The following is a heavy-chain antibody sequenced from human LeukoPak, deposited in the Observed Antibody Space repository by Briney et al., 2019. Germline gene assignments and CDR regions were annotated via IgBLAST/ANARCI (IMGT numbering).Heavy chain of an antibody. Sequence: GGSLRLSCAASRFNFNSFVMGWVRQPPGKGLEWVSSISTSSGYIFYADSLKGRVTISRDNAKNSLYLQMNSLRAEDTAVYYCARDSGSWAHFDYWGQGTLVTVSS. J-gene: IGHJ4*02. V-gene: IGHV3-21*06. CDR2: ISTSSGYI. CDR3: ARDSGSWAHFDY. CDR1: RFNFNSFV. D-gene: IGHD6-13*01.